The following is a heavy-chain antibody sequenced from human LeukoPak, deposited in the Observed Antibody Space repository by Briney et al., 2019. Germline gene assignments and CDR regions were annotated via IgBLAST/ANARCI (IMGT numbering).Heavy chain of an antibody. CDR3: ARGDGYAYAFDI. CDR2: ISTSSSYI. V-gene: IGHV3-21*01. CDR1: GFTFSSYS. D-gene: IGHD5-12*01. Sequence: PGGSLRLSCAASGFTFSSYSMNWVRQAPGKGLEWVSSISTSSSYIYYADSVKGRFTISRDDAKNSLYLQMNSLRAEDTAVYYCARGDGYAYAFDIWGQGTMVTVSS. J-gene: IGHJ3*02.